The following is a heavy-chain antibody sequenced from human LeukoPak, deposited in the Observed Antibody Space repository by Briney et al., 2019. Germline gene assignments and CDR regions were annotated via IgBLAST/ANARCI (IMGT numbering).Heavy chain of an antibody. V-gene: IGHV3-23*01. Sequence: GGSLRLSCETSGFTFIKYAMIWVRQAPGKGLEWVSDISGSGRTTYYAVSVKGRFIISRDNSNNTVYLQMNSLRAEDTAVYYCARGPPLTYGALDYWGQGTLVTVSS. CDR1: GFTFIKYA. CDR2: ISGSGRTT. J-gene: IGHJ4*02. D-gene: IGHD4-17*01. CDR3: ARGPPLTYGALDY.